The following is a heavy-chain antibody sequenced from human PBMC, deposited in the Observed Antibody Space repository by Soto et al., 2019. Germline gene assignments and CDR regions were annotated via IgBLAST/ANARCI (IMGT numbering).Heavy chain of an antibody. CDR3: ARDSYYYDSSGYYTFDH. CDR1: GFTFSSYG. D-gene: IGHD3-22*01. V-gene: IGHV3-30*03. J-gene: IGHJ4*02. Sequence: QVQLVESGGGVVQPGRSLRLSCADSGFTFSSYGMHWVRQAPGKGLEWVAHISYDGSNNNYVDSVKGRFTISRDNSKNPLYLQMNSLRAEDTAVYYCARDSYYYDSSGYYTFDHWGQGTLVTVSS. CDR2: ISYDGSNN.